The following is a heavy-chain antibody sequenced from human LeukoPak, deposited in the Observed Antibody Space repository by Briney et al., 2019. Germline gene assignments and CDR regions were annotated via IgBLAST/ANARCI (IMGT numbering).Heavy chain of an antibody. Sequence: PGRSLRLSCAASGFTFDDYAMHWVRQAPGKGLEWVSGISWNSGSIGYGDSVKGRFTISRDNAKTSLYLQMNSLRAEDTALYYCAKDLGPGSMATSPGFDYWGQGTLVTVSS. J-gene: IGHJ4*02. CDR2: ISWNSGSI. CDR1: GFTFDDYA. CDR3: AKDLGPGSMATSPGFDY. D-gene: IGHD5-24*01. V-gene: IGHV3-9*01.